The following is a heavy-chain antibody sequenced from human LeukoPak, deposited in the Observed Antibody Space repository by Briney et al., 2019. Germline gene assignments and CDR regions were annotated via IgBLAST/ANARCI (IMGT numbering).Heavy chain of an antibody. V-gene: IGHV3-23*01. CDR2: ISGSGGST. Sequence: GGSLRLSCAASGFTVSSYAMSWVRQAPGKGLEWVSVISGSGGSTYYADSVKGRFTIFRDNSKNTLYLQMNSLRAEDTAVYYCARDSILWFGELPVFDYWGQGTLVTVSS. CDR1: GFTVSSYA. CDR3: ARDSILWFGELPVFDY. J-gene: IGHJ4*02. D-gene: IGHD3-10*01.